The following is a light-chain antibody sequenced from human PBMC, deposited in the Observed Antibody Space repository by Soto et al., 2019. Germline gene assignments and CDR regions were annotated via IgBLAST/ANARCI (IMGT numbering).Light chain of an antibody. CDR1: QSISTY. V-gene: IGKV3-11*01. CDR3: QYRSNVVN. J-gene: IGKJ4*01. CDR2: DAF. Sequence: EIVLTQSPATLSLSPGERATLSCRASQSISTYLAWYQQKPGQTPRLLIYDAFHRAPGIPARFSGSRSGTDFTLSITGLDSEDFAVYYCQYRSNVVNFGGGTKVEI.